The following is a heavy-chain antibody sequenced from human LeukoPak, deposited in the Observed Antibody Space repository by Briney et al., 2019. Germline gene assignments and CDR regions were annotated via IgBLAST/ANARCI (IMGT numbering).Heavy chain of an antibody. CDR3: ARVVVPAAIGRTYNWFDP. CDR1: GYTFTSYG. V-gene: IGHV1-18*01. J-gene: IGHJ5*02. D-gene: IGHD2-2*01. CDR2: ISAYNGNT. Sequence: ASVKVSCKASGYTFTSYGISWVRQAPGQGLEWMGWISAYNGNTNYAQKFQGRVTMTRDTSISTAYMELSRLRSDDTAVYYCARVVVPAAIGRTYNWFDPWGQGTLVTVSS.